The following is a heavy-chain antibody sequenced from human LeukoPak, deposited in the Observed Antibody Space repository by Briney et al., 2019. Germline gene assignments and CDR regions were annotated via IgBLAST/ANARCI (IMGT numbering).Heavy chain of an antibody. CDR1: GFTFSSYS. J-gene: IGHJ4*02. D-gene: IGHD3-9*01. Sequence: GGSLRLSCAASGFTFSSYSMNWVHQAPGKGLEWVSSISSSSSYIYYADSVKGRFTISRDNAKNSLYLQMNSLRAEDTAVYYCAKCPSGVLRYFAPIDYWGQGTLVTVSS. CDR2: ISSSSSYI. V-gene: IGHV3-21*01. CDR3: AKCPSGVLRYFAPIDY.